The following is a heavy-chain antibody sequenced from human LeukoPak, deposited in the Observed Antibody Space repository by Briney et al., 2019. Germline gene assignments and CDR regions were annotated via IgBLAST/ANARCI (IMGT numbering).Heavy chain of an antibody. V-gene: IGHV4-61*02. CDR2: IYNSGIT. D-gene: IGHD2-21*01. J-gene: IGHJ4*02. CDR1: GGSISSGSYY. Sequence: PSETLSLTCTVSGGSISSGSYYWSWLRQPAGKGLEWIGRIYNSGITDYIASLKSRVTISVDTSKNQFSLKLSSVTAADTAVYYCARDAGIPYCGGDCYPDYWGQGTLVTVSS. CDR3: ARDAGIPYCGGDCYPDY.